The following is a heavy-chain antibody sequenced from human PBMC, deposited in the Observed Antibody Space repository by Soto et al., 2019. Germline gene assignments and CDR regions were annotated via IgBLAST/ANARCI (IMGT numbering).Heavy chain of an antibody. D-gene: IGHD6-19*01. V-gene: IGHV3-33*01. CDR2: IWYDGSNK. CDR3: ARESIAVAGTRVYYYYYGMDV. Sequence: GGSLRLSCAASGFTFSSYGMHWVRQAPGKGLEWVAVIWYDGSNKYYADSVKGQFTISRDNSKNTLYLQMNSLRAEDTAMYYCARESIAVAGTRVYYYYYGMDVWGQGTTVTVSS. CDR1: GFTFSSYG. J-gene: IGHJ6*02.